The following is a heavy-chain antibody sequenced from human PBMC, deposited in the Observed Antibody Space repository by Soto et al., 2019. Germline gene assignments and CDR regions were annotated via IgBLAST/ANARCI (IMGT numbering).Heavy chain of an antibody. CDR2: ISGSGGST. CDR3: AKGLVASNNYFDY. J-gene: IGHJ4*02. D-gene: IGHD2-21*01. V-gene: IGHV3-23*01. Sequence: LRLSCAASGFTFSSYAMSWVRQAPGKGLQWVSSISGSGGSTYYADSVKGRFTISRDNSKNTLYLQMNSLRAEDTAVYYCAKGLVASNNYFDYWGQGTLVTVSS. CDR1: GFTFSSYA.